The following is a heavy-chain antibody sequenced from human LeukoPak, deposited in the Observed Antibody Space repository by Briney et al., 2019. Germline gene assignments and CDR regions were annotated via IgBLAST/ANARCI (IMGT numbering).Heavy chain of an antibody. Sequence: SETLSLTCTVSGGSISSINHYWGYIRQPPGKGLEWIGSIYYGGSTYYNPSLKSRVTISVDASKNQFSLKLSSVTAADTAVYYCARDHPAPYYDFWSGSPPNAFGIWGQGTMVTVSS. J-gene: IGHJ3*02. CDR2: IYYGGST. V-gene: IGHV4-39*07. CDR3: ARDHPAPYYDFWSGSPPNAFGI. D-gene: IGHD3-3*01. CDR1: GGSISSINHY.